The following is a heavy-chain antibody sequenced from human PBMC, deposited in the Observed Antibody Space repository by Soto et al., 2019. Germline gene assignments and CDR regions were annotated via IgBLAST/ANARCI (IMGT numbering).Heavy chain of an antibody. CDR1: GGSISSGYYY. CDR2: IYYSGST. D-gene: IGHD3-10*01. V-gene: IGHV4-30-4*01. J-gene: IGHJ4*02. CDR3: ARVQYYYGSGSYDFDY. Sequence: QVKLQESGPGLVKPSQTLSLTCTVSGGSISSGYYYWSWIRQPPGKGLGWIGYIYYSGSTYYNPSLKSRVTISVDTSKNQFSLKLSSVTAADTAVYYCARVQYYYGSGSYDFDYWGQGTLVTVSS.